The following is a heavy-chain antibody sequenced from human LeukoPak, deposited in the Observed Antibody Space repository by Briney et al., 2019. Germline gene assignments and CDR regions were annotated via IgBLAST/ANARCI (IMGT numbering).Heavy chain of an antibody. Sequence: PGGSLRLSCAAYGFTFSNFWMNWVRQAPGKGLEWVANIKQDGSEQYYVDSVKGRFTISRDNAKNSLYLQMNSLRAEDTAVYYCARVQVGYSYGPEYNWFDPWGQGTLATVSS. J-gene: IGHJ5*02. CDR1: GFTFSNFW. V-gene: IGHV3-7*01. D-gene: IGHD5-18*01. CDR2: IKQDGSEQ. CDR3: ARVQVGYSYGPEYNWFDP.